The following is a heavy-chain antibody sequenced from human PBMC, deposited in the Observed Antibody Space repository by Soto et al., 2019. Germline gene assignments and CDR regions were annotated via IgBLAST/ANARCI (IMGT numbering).Heavy chain of an antibody. Sequence: EVQLLESGGGLVQPGGSLRLSCAASGFTFSNYAMNWVRLAPGRGLEWVSVISGNGAGTYYAGSVKGLFTISRENSKNTLYLQMNSLRVEDTAVYFCVKDPEYSSSGGLDYWGQGTLVTVSS. CDR2: ISGNGAGT. CDR1: GFTFSNYA. D-gene: IGHD6-6*01. V-gene: IGHV3-23*01. J-gene: IGHJ4*02. CDR3: VKDPEYSSSGGLDY.